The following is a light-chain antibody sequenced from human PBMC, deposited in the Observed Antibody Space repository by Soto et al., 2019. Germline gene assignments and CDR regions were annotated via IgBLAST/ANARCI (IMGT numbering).Light chain of an antibody. V-gene: IGKV1-NL1*01. J-gene: IGKJ1*01. CDR1: LAIGDS. CDR3: QQYGT. CDR2: GAS. Sequence: DLQMTQSPSSLSASVGDRVSITCRASLAIGDSLSWFQQKVGKPPTLLIYGASSRATGIPDRFSGSGSGTDFTLTISRLEPEDFAVYYCQQYGTFGQGTKVEIK.